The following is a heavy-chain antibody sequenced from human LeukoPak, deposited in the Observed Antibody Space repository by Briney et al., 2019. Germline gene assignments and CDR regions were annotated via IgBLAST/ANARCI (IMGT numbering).Heavy chain of an antibody. Sequence: SQTLSLTCAISGDSVSSISAAWNWIRQSPSRGLEWLGRTYYRSKWFINYAPFVKSRIIINPDTPKNQVSLQLNSVTPEDTAVYYCTRSDCSSGRCPGFDNWGQGTLVTVSS. CDR2: TYYRSKWFI. D-gene: IGHD6-19*01. J-gene: IGHJ4*02. CDR1: GDSVSSISAA. CDR3: TRSDCSSGRCPGFDN. V-gene: IGHV6-1*01.